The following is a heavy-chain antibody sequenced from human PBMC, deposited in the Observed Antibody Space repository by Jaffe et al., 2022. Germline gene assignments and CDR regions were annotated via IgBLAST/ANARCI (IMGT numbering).Heavy chain of an antibody. CDR1: GFTFGDYA. CDR3: TRDGGYSYGIHDAFDI. Sequence: EVQLVESGGGLVQPGRSLRLSCTASGFTFGDYAMSWVRQAPGKGLEWVGFIRSKAYGGTTEYAASVKGRFTISRDDSKSIAYLQMNSLKTEDTAVYYCTRDGGYSYGIHDAFDIWGQGTMVTVSS. V-gene: IGHV3-49*04. J-gene: IGHJ3*02. CDR2: IRSKAYGGTT. D-gene: IGHD5-18*01.